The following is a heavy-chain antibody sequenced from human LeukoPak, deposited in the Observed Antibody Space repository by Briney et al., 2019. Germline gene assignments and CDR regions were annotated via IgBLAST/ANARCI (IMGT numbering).Heavy chain of an antibody. CDR2: ISSDGSIK. D-gene: IGHD3-3*01. CDR3: VKEYHSRGFGAYFDY. Sequence: GGSLRLSCTASKFTFSRYGIQWVRQARGKGLEWVAVISSDGSIKVYADSVKGRFTLSRDNSINTVDLQMNSLRAEDTAVYYCVKEYHSRGFGAYFDYWGQGTLVTVSS. J-gene: IGHJ4*02. CDR1: KFTFSRYG. V-gene: IGHV3-30*18.